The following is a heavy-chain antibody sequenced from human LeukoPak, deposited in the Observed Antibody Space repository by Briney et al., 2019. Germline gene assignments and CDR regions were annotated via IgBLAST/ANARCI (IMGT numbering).Heavy chain of an antibody. CDR3: TKITTGTVNY. V-gene: IGHV3-23*01. D-gene: IGHD1-1*01. Sequence: PGGSLRLSCAASGFTFRNYAMTWVRQAPGKGLEWVSDISGSADSTNYADSVKGRFTISRDNSKNTLYLQMNSLRAEDTAIYYCTKITTGTVNYWGQGTLVNFSS. J-gene: IGHJ4*02. CDR2: ISGSADST. CDR1: GFTFRNYA.